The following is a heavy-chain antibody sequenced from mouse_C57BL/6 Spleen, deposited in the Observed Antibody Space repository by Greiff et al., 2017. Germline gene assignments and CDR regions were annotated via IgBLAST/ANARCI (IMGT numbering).Heavy chain of an antibody. Sequence: VQLKQSGPELVKPGASVKISCKASGYSFTDYNMNWVKQSNGKSLEWIGVINPNYGTTSYNQKFKGKATLTVDRSSSTAYMQLNSLTSEDSAVYYCARRGLRRGYWYFDVWGTGTTVTVSS. CDR3: ARRGLRRGYWYFDV. J-gene: IGHJ1*03. V-gene: IGHV1-39*01. CDR2: INPNYGTT. CDR1: GYSFTDYN. D-gene: IGHD2-4*01.